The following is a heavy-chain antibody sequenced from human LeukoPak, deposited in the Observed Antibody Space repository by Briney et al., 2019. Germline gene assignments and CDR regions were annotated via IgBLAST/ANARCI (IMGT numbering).Heavy chain of an antibody. J-gene: IGHJ4*02. V-gene: IGHV3-48*04. CDR3: ARGEEAVAVYFDY. CDR2: ISSSGSTI. Sequence: GGSLRLSCAASGFTFSSYSMNWIRQAPGKGLEWVSYISSSGSTIYYADSVKGRFTISRDNAKNSLYLQMNSLRAEDTAVYYCARGEEAVAVYFDYWGQGTLVTVSS. CDR1: GFTFSSYS. D-gene: IGHD6-19*01.